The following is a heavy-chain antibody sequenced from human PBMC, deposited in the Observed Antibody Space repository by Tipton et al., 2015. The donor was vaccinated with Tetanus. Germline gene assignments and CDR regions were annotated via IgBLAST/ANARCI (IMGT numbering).Heavy chain of an antibody. CDR3: ARVSRRNFYFDY. V-gene: IGHV4-31*03. D-gene: IGHD2/OR15-2a*01. Sequence: TLSLTCTVSGDPISSGPYSWSWLRQHPGKGLELIGYIYYSGTSYISPSLTRRVSIAVDTSRNQFSLNLTSVTVADSAVYFCARVSRRNFYFDYWGPGAHVTVSS. CDR1: GDPISSGPYS. CDR2: IYYSGTS. J-gene: IGHJ4*02.